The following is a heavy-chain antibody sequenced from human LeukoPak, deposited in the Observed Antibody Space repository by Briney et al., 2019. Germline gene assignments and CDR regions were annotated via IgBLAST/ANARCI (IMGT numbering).Heavy chain of an antibody. D-gene: IGHD2-15*01. J-gene: IGHJ4*02. Sequence: PGGSLRLSCAASGFTFSNAWMSWVHQAPGKGLEWVGRIKSKTEGGTTDYAAPVKGRFTISRDDSKNTLYLQMNSLKTEDTAVYYCTTDFAGGSCLWGQGTLVTVSS. CDR1: GFTFSNAW. CDR2: IKSKTEGGTT. CDR3: TTDFAGGSCL. V-gene: IGHV3-15*01.